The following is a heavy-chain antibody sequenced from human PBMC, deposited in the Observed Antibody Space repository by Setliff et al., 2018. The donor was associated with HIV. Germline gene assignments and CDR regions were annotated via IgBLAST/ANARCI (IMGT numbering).Heavy chain of an antibody. V-gene: IGHV1-46*01. J-gene: IGHJ3*02. Sequence: ASVKVSCKASGYTFTSYYMHWVRQAPGQGLEWMGIINPSGGSTSYAQKFRGRVTMTRDTSASTVYMELSSLRSEDTAVYYCASSGYDSSGYYYGDAFDIWGQGTMVTVSS. D-gene: IGHD3-22*01. CDR3: ASSGYDSSGYYYGDAFDI. CDR2: INPSGGST. CDR1: GYTFTSYY.